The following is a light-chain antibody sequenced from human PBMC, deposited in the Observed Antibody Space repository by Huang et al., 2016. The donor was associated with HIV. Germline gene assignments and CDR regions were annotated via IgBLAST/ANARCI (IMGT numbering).Light chain of an antibody. V-gene: IGKV3-15*01. Sequence: EIVMTQSPATLSVSPGERATLSCRASQSVSSDFAWYQQKLGHAPRLLIYGATIRATGIPARFSGSGSGTEFTLTISSLQSEDLAVYYCQQYNEWPPSTFGQGTKLEIK. J-gene: IGKJ2*02. CDR3: QQYNEWPPST. CDR2: GAT. CDR1: QSVSSD.